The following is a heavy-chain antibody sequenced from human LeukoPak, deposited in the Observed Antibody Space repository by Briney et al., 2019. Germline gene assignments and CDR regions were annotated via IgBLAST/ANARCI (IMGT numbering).Heavy chain of an antibody. CDR1: GFTFSSYA. CDR3: SIGELPYFDY. CDR2: ISYDGSNK. Sequence: GGSLRLSCAASGFTFSSYAMHWVRQAPGKGLEWVAVISYDGSNKYYADSVKGRFTISRDNSKNTLYLQMNSLRAEDTAVYYCSIGELPYFDYWGQGTLVTVSS. J-gene: IGHJ4*02. V-gene: IGHV3-30*04. D-gene: IGHD3-10*01.